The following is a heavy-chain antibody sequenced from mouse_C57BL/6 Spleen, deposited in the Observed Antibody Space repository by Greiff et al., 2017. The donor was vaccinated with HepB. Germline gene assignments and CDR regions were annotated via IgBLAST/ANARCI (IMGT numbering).Heavy chain of an antibody. D-gene: IGHD3-1*01. CDR3: TRSGS. Sequence: QVHVKQSGAELVRPGASVTLSCKASGYTFTDYEMHWVKQTPVHGLEWIGAIDPETGGTAYNQKFKGKAILTADKSSSTAYMELRSLTSEDSAVYYCTRSGSWGQGTTLTVSS. V-gene: IGHV1-15*01. J-gene: IGHJ2*01. CDR2: IDPETGGT. CDR1: GYTFTDYE.